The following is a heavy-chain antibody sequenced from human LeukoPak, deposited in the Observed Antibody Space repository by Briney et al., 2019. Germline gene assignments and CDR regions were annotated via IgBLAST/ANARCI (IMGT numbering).Heavy chain of an antibody. CDR1: GFTFSSYG. V-gene: IGHV3-23*01. CDR2: ISGSGGST. J-gene: IGHJ3*02. CDR3: AKAVTLRHKNRDAFDI. D-gene: IGHD4-17*01. Sequence: GGSLRLSCAASGFTFSSYGMSWVRQAPGKGLEWVSAISGSGGSTYYADSVKGRFTISRDNSKNTLYLQMNSLRAEDTAVYYCAKAVTLRHKNRDAFDIWGQGTMVTVSS.